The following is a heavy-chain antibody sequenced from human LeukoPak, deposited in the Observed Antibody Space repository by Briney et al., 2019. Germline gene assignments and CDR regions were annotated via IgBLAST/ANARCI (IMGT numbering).Heavy chain of an antibody. J-gene: IGHJ4*02. D-gene: IGHD3-3*01. Sequence: GGSLRLSCASSGFTFSSCAMSWVRQAPGKGLEWVSAISGSGGSTYNADSVKGRFTISRDNSKNTLYLQMNSLRAEDTAVYYCAKELNKFGGYFGVTDYWGQGTLATVSS. V-gene: IGHV3-23*01. CDR2: ISGSGGST. CDR1: GFTFSSCA. CDR3: AKELNKFGGYFGVTDY.